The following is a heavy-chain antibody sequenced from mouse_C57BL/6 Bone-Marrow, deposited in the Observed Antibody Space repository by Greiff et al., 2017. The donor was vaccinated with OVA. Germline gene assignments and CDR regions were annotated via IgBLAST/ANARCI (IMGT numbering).Heavy chain of an antibody. Sequence: VQLQQSGPELVKPGASVKISCKASGYTFTDYYMNWVKQSHGKSLEWIGDINPNNGGTSYNQKFKGKATLTVDKSSSTAYMELRSLTSEDSAVYYCARDSFYDGYYPYYAMDYWGQGTSVTVSS. CDR1: GYTFTDYY. CDR3: ARDSFYDGYYPYYAMDY. D-gene: IGHD2-3*01. CDR2: INPNNGGT. J-gene: IGHJ4*01. V-gene: IGHV1-26*01.